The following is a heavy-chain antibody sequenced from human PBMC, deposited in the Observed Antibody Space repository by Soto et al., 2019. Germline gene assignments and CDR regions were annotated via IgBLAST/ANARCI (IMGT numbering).Heavy chain of an antibody. V-gene: IGHV4-30-4*01. CDR3: ATMGTPATGLYYFDY. CDR2: ISYSGSP. CDR1: GGSISSGNYY. J-gene: IGHJ4*02. D-gene: IGHD2-15*01. Sequence: QVQLQESGPGLVKPSQTLSLTCTVSGGSISSGNYYWSWIRQPPRKGLEWIGFISYSGSPYYNPSLKSRVTISVDTSKNQFSLNLSFVTAADTAVYYCATMGTPATGLYYFDYWGQGTLVTVSS.